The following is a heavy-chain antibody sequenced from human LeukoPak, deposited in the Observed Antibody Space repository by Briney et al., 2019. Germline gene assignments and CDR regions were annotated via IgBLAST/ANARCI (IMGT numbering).Heavy chain of an antibody. CDR2: ISSSSSYI. D-gene: IGHD6-13*01. Sequence: GGSLRLSCAASGFTSSSYSMNWVRQAPGKGLEWVSSISSSSSYIYYADSVKGRFTISRDNAKNSLYLQMNSLRAEDTAVYYCARGLYSSSWYLDYWGQGTLVTVSS. CDR3: ARGLYSSSWYLDY. CDR1: GFTSSSYS. V-gene: IGHV3-21*01. J-gene: IGHJ4*02.